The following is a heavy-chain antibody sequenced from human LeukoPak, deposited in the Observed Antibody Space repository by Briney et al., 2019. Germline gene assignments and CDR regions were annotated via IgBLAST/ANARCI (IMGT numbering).Heavy chain of an antibody. D-gene: IGHD2-15*01. CDR1: GFTFGTYA. CDR2: IYYDGSKK. Sequence: PGGSLRLSCAASGFTFGTYAMHWVRQAPGKGLEWVAIIYYDGSKKYYVDSVKGRFTISRDNSKNTLYLQMNSLRVEDTAVYYCARDPYCSGSSCYSGLFDYWGQGTLVTVSS. J-gene: IGHJ4*02. CDR3: ARDPYCSGSSCYSGLFDY. V-gene: IGHV3-30*04.